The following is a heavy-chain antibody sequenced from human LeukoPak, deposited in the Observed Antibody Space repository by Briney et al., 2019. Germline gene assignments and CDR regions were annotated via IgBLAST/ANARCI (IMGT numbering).Heavy chain of an antibody. V-gene: IGHV4-39*07. J-gene: IGHJ3*02. Sequence: SETLSLTCAVSGGSIRSSRYYWGWIRQPPGKGLEWIGSVYYTGSTYYNPSLKSRVTISVDTSKNQFSLKLSSVTAADTAVYYCARERFMGPGGYSYGNDAFDIWGQGTMVTVSS. D-gene: IGHD5-18*01. CDR3: ARERFMGPGGYSYGNDAFDI. CDR1: GGSIRSSRYY. CDR2: VYYTGST.